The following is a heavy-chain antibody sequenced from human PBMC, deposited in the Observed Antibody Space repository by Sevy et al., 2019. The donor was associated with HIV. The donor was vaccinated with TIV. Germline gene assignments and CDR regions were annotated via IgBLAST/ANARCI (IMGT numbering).Heavy chain of an antibody. CDR1: GGSISSSSYY. D-gene: IGHD1-26*01. CDR3: ARGVGATDGWFDP. V-gene: IGHV4-39*01. J-gene: IGHJ5*02. Sequence: SETLSLTCTVSGGSISSSSYYWGWIRQPPGKGLEWIGSIYYSGSTYYNPSLKSRVTISVDTSKNQFSLKLSSVTAADTAVYYCARGVGATDGWFDPWGQGTLVTVSS. CDR2: IYYSGST.